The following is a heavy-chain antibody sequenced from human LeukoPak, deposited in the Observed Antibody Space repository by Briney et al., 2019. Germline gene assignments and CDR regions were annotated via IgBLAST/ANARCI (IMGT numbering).Heavy chain of an antibody. D-gene: IGHD1-1*01. CDR1: GFTFSSYS. J-gene: IGHJ3*02. CDR2: ISSSSSYI. V-gene: IGHV3-21*01. Sequence: GGSLRLSCAASGFTFSSYSMNWVRQARGKGLEWVSSISSSSSYIYYADSVKGRFTISRDNAKNSLYLQMNSLRAEDTAVYYCARDVPLEDAFDIWGQGTMVTVSS. CDR3: ARDVPLEDAFDI.